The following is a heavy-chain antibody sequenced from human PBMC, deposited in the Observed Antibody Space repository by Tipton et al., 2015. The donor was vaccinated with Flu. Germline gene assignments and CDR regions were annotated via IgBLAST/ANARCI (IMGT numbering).Heavy chain of an antibody. D-gene: IGHD1-26*01. Sequence: SLRLSCAASGFTFSSYGMHWVRQAPGKGLEWVAVIWYDGSNKYYADSVKGRFTISRDNSKNTLYLQMNSLRAEDTAVYYCARTKLTTVGATQAFDIWGQGTMVTVSS. CDR1: GFTFSSYG. CDR3: ARTKLTTVGATQAFDI. J-gene: IGHJ3*02. V-gene: IGHV3-33*01. CDR2: IWYDGSNK.